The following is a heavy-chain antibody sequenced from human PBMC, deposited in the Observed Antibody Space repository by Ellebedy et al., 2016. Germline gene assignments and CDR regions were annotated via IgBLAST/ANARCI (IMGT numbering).Heavy chain of an antibody. CDR3: ATSYYDSSGYEYFQH. D-gene: IGHD3-22*01. J-gene: IGHJ1*01. CDR2: INHSGST. V-gene: IGHV4-34*01. CDR1: GGSFSGYY. Sequence: SETLSLTCAVYGGSFSGYYWSWIRQPPGKGLEWIGEINHSGSTNYNPSLKSRVTISVDTSKNQFSLKLSSVTAADTAVYYCATSYYDSSGYEYFQHWGQGTLVTVSS.